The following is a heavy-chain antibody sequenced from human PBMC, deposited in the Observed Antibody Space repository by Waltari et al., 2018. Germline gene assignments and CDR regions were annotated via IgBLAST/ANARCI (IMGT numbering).Heavy chain of an antibody. CDR1: GASITSNSYY. CDR3: ATLRGDTFAYHYYDYMDV. J-gene: IGHJ6*03. Sequence: RLQLQESGPGLVKPSETLSLTCSVSGASITSNSYYWGWIRPSPGKGLEWMGRIDPRGPYPKYSPSFQGHVTFSVDKSISTAYLRWSSLKASDTAIYYCATLRGDTFAYHYYDYMDVWGKGTTVTVSS. D-gene: IGHD4-17*01. V-gene: IGHV4-39*06. CDR2: IDPRGPYP.